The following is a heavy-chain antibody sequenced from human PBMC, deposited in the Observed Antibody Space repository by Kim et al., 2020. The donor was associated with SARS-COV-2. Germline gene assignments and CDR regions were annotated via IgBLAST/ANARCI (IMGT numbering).Heavy chain of an antibody. V-gene: IGHV4-39*07. J-gene: IGHJ5*02. Sequence: SETLSLTCTVSGGSISSSSYYWGWIRQPPGKGLEWIGSIYYSGSTYYNPSLKSRVTISVDTSKNQFSLKLSSVTAADTAVYYCARYGKRWFDPWGQGTLVTVSS. CDR2: IYYSGST. CDR1: GGSISSSSYY. CDR3: ARYGKRWFDP. D-gene: IGHD3-10*01.